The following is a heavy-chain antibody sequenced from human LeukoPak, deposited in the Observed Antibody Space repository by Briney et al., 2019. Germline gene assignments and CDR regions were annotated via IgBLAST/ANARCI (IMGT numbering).Heavy chain of an antibody. V-gene: IGHV4-30-4*07. Sequence: SETLSLTCAVSGASITNGAYCWSWIRQPPGKGLEWIGYIYDSGTTFYNPSLKTRLIISVDTSKNQFSLRLTSVTAADTAVYYCARHVGRGTQIYYMDVWGKGTTVTVSS. CDR3: ARHVGRGTQIYYMDV. CDR1: GASITNGAYC. CDR2: IYDSGTT. J-gene: IGHJ6*03. D-gene: IGHD3-16*01.